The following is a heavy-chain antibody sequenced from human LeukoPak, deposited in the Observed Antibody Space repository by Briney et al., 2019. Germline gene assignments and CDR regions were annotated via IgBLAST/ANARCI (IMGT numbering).Heavy chain of an antibody. CDR3: ARQAAVAHGGALDI. CDR2: ICYSGTT. D-gene: IGHD6-13*01. CDR1: GGSISSYY. Sequence: PSETLSLTCTVSGGSISSYYWTWIRQPPGKGLEWIGYICYSGTTNYNPSLKSRVTISVDTSKNYFSLKLSSVTAADTAVYYCARQAAVAHGGALDIWGQGTMVTVSS. V-gene: IGHV4-59*08. J-gene: IGHJ3*02.